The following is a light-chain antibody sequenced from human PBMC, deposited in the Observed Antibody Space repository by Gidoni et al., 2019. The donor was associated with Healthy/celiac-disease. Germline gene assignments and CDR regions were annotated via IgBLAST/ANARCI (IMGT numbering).Light chain of an antibody. CDR2: GNS. CDR3: QSYDSSLSGWV. V-gene: IGLV1-40*01. Sequence: QPPPVSGAPGTGVPTSCTGSSSNIGAGYAVHWYQQLPGTAPNLLIYGNSNRPSGVPDRFSGSKSGTSASLAITGLQAEDEADYYCQSYDSSLSGWVFGGGTKLTVL. J-gene: IGLJ2*01. CDR1: SSNIGAGYA.